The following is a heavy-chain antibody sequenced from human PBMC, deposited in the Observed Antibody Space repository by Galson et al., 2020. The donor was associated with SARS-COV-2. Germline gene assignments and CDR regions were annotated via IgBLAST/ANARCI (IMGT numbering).Heavy chain of an antibody. Sequence: SETLSLTCTVSGGSISSSSYYWGWIRQPPGKGLEWIRSIYYSGSTYYNPSLKSRVTISVDTSKNQFSLKLSSVTAADTAVYYCARDGPLETVDYWGQGTLVTVSS. V-gene: IGHV4-39*07. D-gene: IGHD1-1*01. CDR3: ARDGPLETVDY. J-gene: IGHJ4*02. CDR2: IYYSGST. CDR1: GGSISSSSYY.